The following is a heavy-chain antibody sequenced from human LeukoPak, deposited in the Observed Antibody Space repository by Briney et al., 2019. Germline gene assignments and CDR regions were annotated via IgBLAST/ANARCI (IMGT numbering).Heavy chain of an antibody. Sequence: SETLSLTCTVSGGSISSSSYYWGWIRQPPGKGLEWIGSIYYSGSTYYNPSLKSRVTISVDTSKNQFSLKLSSVTASDTAVYYCGRNGNTYYYDSSVDDAFDIWGQGTMVTVSS. V-gene: IGHV4-39*01. D-gene: IGHD3-22*01. CDR2: IYYSGST. CDR1: GGSISSSSYY. CDR3: GRNGNTYYYDSSVDDAFDI. J-gene: IGHJ3*02.